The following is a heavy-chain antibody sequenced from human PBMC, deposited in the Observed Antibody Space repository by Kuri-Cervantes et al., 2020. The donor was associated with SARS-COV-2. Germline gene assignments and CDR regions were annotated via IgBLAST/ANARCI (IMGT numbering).Heavy chain of an antibody. D-gene: IGHD6-6*01. CDR1: GFTFSSYA. V-gene: IGHV3-23*01. CDR3: AKDGLLLGARLPQPGQTYLDY. CDR2: ISGSGGST. Sequence: GGSLRLSCAASGFTFSSYAMSWVRQAPGKGLEWVSAISGSGGSTYYADSVKGRFTISRDNSKNTLYLQMSSLRAEDTAVYYCAKDGLLLGARLPQPGQTYLDYWGQGTLVTVSS. J-gene: IGHJ4*02.